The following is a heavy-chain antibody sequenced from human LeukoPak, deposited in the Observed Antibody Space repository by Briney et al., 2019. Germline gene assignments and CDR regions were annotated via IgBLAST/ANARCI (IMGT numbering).Heavy chain of an antibody. J-gene: IGHJ4*02. V-gene: IGHV4-59*01. Sequence: SETQSLTCTVSGGSISSYYWSWIRQPPGKGLEWTGYIYYSGSTNYNPSLKSRVTISVDTSKNQFSLKLSSVTAADTAVYYCARGGIVATIPDFDYWGQGTLVTVSS. D-gene: IGHD5-12*01. CDR3: ARGGIVATIPDFDY. CDR2: IYYSGST. CDR1: GGSISSYY.